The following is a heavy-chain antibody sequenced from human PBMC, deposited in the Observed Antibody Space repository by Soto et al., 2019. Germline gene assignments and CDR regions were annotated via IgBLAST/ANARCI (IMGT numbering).Heavy chain of an antibody. Sequence: ASVKVSCKASGYTFTSYDINWVRQATGQGFEWMGWMNPNSGNTGYAQKFQGRVTMTRNTSISTAYMELSSLRSEDTAVYYCARGTEYYSFLSAPINYYYYSLDVWGKGTTVTVAS. CDR2: MNPNSGNT. CDR1: GYTFTSYD. V-gene: IGHV1-8*01. D-gene: IGHD3-3*01. J-gene: IGHJ6*03. CDR3: ARGTEYYSFLSAPINYYYYSLDV.